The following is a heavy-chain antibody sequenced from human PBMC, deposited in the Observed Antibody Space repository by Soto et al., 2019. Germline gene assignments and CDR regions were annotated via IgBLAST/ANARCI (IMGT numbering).Heavy chain of an antibody. J-gene: IGHJ4*02. Sequence: GGSLRLSCAASGFTFSSYGMHWVRQAPGKGLEWVAVIWYDGSNKYYADSVKGRFTISRDNSKNTLYLQMNSLRAEDTAVYYCASVSRGYYDILTGYSQNFDYWGQGTLVTVSS. CDR2: IWYDGSNK. V-gene: IGHV3-33*01. D-gene: IGHD3-9*01. CDR1: GFTFSSYG. CDR3: ASVSRGYYDILTGYSQNFDY.